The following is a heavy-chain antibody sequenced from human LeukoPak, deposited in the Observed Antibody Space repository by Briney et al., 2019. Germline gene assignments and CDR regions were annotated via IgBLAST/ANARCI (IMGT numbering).Heavy chain of an antibody. CDR2: IWYDGSNK. D-gene: IGHD3-22*01. CDR1: GFTFSSYA. J-gene: IGHJ3*02. V-gene: IGHV3-33*08. Sequence: GGSLRLSCAASGFTFSSYAMSWVRQAPGKGLEWVAVIWYDGSNKYYADSVKGRFTISRDNSKNTLYLQMNSLRAEDTAVYYCAREDSSGYYYPDAFDIWGQGTMVTVSS. CDR3: AREDSSGYYYPDAFDI.